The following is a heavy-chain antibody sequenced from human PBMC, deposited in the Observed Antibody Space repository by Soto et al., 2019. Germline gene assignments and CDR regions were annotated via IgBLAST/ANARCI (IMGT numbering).Heavy chain of an antibody. Sequence: QVQLVQSGAEVKKPGSSVKVSCKASGGTFSSYAISWVRQAPGQGLEWRGGIIPIFVKANYAQNFQGRVTITADESTSTAYMELSSLRSADTAVYYCAREGHRGDYYCYGMDVWGQGTTVTVSS. J-gene: IGHJ6*02. D-gene: IGHD3-10*01. V-gene: IGHV1-69*01. CDR3: AREGHRGDYYCYGMDV. CDR2: IIPIFVKA. CDR1: GGTFSSYA.